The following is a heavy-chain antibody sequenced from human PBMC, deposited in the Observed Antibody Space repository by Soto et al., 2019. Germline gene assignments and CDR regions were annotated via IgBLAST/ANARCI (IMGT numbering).Heavy chain of an antibody. CDR3: AKALSGYSYPQFDY. D-gene: IGHD5-18*01. CDR1: GFTFTSYA. Sequence: PVGSLRLSCAASGFTFTSYALSWVRQPPGKGLQWLSSISASGGNTYYADSVKGRFTISRDNPKNTLYLQINSLRADDTAVYYCAKALSGYSYPQFDYWGQGTLVTVSS. CDR2: ISASGGNT. J-gene: IGHJ4*02. V-gene: IGHV3-23*01.